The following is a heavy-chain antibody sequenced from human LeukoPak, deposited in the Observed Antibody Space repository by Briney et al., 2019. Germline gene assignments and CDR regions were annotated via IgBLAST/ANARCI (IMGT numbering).Heavy chain of an antibody. CDR1: GFTFDDYS. D-gene: IGHD3-22*01. CDR3: TKETTMIVGGQYFDY. Sequence: GGSLRLSSAASGFTFDDYSMHWVRQAPGKGLEWASLITWDGTRTYYADSVKGRFSISRDNSKNSLYLQMNSLRTEDTALYYCTKETTMIVGGQYFDYWGQGTLVTVSS. J-gene: IGHJ4*02. V-gene: IGHV3-43*01. CDR2: ITWDGTRT.